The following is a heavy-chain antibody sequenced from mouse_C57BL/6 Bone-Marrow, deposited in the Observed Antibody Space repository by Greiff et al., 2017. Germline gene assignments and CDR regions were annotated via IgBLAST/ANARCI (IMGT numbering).Heavy chain of an antibody. J-gene: IGHJ4*01. CDR3: TRSGYYGYYAMDY. CDR2: IYPGNSDT. D-gene: IGHD1-1*01. Sequence: DVHLVESGTVLARPGASVKMSCKTSGYTFTSYWMHWVKQRPGQGLEWIGAIYPGNSDTSYNQKFKGKAKLTAGTSASTAYMELSSLTNEDSAVYYCTRSGYYGYYAMDYWGQGTSVTVSS. CDR1: GYTFTSYW. V-gene: IGHV1-5*01.